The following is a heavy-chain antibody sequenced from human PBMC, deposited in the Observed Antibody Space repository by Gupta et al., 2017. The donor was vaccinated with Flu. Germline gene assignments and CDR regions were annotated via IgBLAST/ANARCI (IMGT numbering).Heavy chain of an antibody. J-gene: IGHJ5*02. CDR2: IKSDESSA. V-gene: IGHV3-74*01. CDR3: ARDGAGDCSGGSCYSWFDP. D-gene: IGHD2-15*01. Sequence: KGLVWVSRIKSDESSASYADSVKGRFTISRDNAKNTLYLQMNSLRVEDTAVYYCARDGAGDCSGGSCYSWFDPWGQGTLVTVSS.